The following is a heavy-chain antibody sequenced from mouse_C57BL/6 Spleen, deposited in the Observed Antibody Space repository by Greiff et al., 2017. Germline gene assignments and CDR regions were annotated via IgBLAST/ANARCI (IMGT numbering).Heavy chain of an antibody. J-gene: IGHJ3*01. CDR1: GYTFTSYD. CDR3: ARSMGLAGTAAWFAY. V-gene: IGHV1-85*01. CDR2: IYPRDGST. D-gene: IGHD4-1*01. Sequence: VQLQQSGPELVKPGASVKLSCKASGYTFTSYDINWVKQRPGQGLEWSGWIYPRDGSTKYNEKFKGKATLTVDTYSSTAYMELHSLTSEDSAVYFGARSMGLAGTAAWFAYWGQGTLVTVSA.